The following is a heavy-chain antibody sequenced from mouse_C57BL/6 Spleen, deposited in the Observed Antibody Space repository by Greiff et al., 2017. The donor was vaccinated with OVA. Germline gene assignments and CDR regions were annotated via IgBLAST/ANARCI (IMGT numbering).Heavy chain of an antibody. J-gene: IGHJ3*01. CDR3: ARDYYGAWFAY. CDR2: IDPEDGDT. V-gene: IGHV14-2*01. CDR1: GFNFTDSY. Sequence: EVQLQQSGAELVKPGASVKLSCTASGFNFTDSYMHWVKQRPEQGLELIGRIDPEDGDTKYAPKFQGKATITADTSSNTAYLQLSSLTSEDTAVYYCARDYYGAWFAYWGQGTLVTVSA. D-gene: IGHD1-2*01.